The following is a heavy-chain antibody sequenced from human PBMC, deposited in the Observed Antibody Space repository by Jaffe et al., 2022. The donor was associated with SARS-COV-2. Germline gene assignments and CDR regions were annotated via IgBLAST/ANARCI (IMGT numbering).Heavy chain of an antibody. D-gene: IGHD2-21*02. V-gene: IGHV3-30*18. CDR2: ISYDGSNK. CDR3: AKERAIVVLTAIPYYYGMDV. CDR1: GFTFSSYG. Sequence: QVQLVESGGGVVQPGRSLRLSCAASGFTFSSYGMHWVRQAPGKGLEWVAVISYDGSNKYYADSVKGRFTISRDNSKNTLYLQMNSLRAEDTAVYYCAKERAIVVLTAIPYYYGMDVWGQGTTVTVSS. J-gene: IGHJ6*02.